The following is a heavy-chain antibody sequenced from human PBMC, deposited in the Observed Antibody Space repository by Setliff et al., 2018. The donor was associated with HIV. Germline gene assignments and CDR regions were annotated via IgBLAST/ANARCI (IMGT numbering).Heavy chain of an antibody. CDR2: FHYRGST. V-gene: IGHV4-39*02. CDR1: GGSMSSSSYY. CDR3: ARDIKASGEGVFDI. Sequence: SETLSLTCNVSGGSMSSSSYYWGWIRQPPGKGLEWIGSFHYRGSTSYNPSLRSRVTISVDTSKNQFSLRVMSGTAADTAVYFCARDIKASGEGVFDIWGQGTMVTVSS. D-gene: IGHD3-10*01. J-gene: IGHJ3*02.